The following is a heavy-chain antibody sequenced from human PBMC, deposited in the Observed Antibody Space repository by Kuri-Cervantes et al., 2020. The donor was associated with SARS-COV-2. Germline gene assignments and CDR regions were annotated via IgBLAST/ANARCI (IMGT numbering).Heavy chain of an antibody. D-gene: IGHD6-6*01. J-gene: IGHJ4*02. CDR2: ISSSSSYI. Sequence: GGSLRLSCAASGFTFDDYGMNWVRQAPGKGLEWVSSISSSSSYIYYADSVKGRFTISRDNAKNSLYLQMNSLRAEDTAVYYCASLEYSSSSGVSVCDYWGQGTLVTVSS. V-gene: IGHV3-21*01. CDR3: ASLEYSSSSGVSVCDY. CDR1: GFTFDDYG.